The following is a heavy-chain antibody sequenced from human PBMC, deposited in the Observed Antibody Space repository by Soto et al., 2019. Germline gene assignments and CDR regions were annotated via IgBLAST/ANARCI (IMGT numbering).Heavy chain of an antibody. CDR2: INPSGGST. J-gene: IGHJ4*02. Sequence: QVQLVQSGAEVMQPGASVKVSCKASGYTFTSYYIQWVRQAPGQGLEWMGIINPSGGSTNYAQKYKDRFTMTRHTSTSTVYMELSSRRSEDTAIYYYSREYPPRDQLGNLRGAFWGQGTLVTVSA. CDR1: GYTFTSYY. D-gene: IGHD1-1*01. V-gene: IGHV1-46*03. CDR3: SREYPPRDQLGNLRGAF.